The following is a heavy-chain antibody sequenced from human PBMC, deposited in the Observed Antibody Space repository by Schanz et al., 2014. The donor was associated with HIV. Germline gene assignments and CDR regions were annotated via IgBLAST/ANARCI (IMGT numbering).Heavy chain of an antibody. D-gene: IGHD6-6*01. J-gene: IGHJ6*02. Sequence: DVQLVESGGGLIQPGGSLRLSCAASGLTLSDHYVDWVRQAPGKGLEWVSGISGSGGSTYYADSVKGRFTISRDNSKNTLYMQMNSLRVEDTAVYYCASTEFPYSSSSDYYYGMDVWGQGTTVTVSS. V-gene: IGHV3-23*04. CDR2: ISGSGGST. CDR1: GLTLSDHY. CDR3: ASTEFPYSSSSDYYYGMDV.